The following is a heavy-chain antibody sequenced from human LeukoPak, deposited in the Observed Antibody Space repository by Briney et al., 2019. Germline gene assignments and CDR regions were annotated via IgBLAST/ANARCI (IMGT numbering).Heavy chain of an antibody. CDR3: ARAGYTSGYDY. J-gene: IGHJ4*02. D-gene: IGHD6-19*01. Sequence: GGSLRLSCAASGLTFSSYWMSWVRQAPGKGLEWLANIKEDGSDKYYVDSVKGRFTISRDNAKNSLYLQMNNLRVEDTAVYYCARAGYTSGYDYWGQGTLVPVSS. CDR2: IKEDGSDK. CDR1: GLTFSSYW. V-gene: IGHV3-7*01.